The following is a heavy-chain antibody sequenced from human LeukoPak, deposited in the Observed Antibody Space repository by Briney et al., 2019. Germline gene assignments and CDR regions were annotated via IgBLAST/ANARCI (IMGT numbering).Heavy chain of an antibody. J-gene: IGHJ4*02. V-gene: IGHV3-30*18. Sequence: GGSLRLSCAASGFTFSSYGMHWVRQAPGKGLEWVAVISYDGSNKYYADSVKGRFTISRDNSKNTLYLQMNSLRAEDTAVYYCAKVYDSSGYYRGWFDYWGQGTLVTVSS. D-gene: IGHD3-22*01. CDR2: ISYDGSNK. CDR3: AKVYDSSGYYRGWFDY. CDR1: GFTFSSYG.